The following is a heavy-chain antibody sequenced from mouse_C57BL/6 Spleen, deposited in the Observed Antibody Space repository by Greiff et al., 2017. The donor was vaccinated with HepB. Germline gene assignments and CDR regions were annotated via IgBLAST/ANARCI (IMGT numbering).Heavy chain of an antibody. CDR2: INPNYGTT. D-gene: IGHD1-1*01. J-gene: IGHJ2*01. Sequence: EVQLQQSGPELVKPGASVKISCKASGYSFTDYNMNWVQQSNGKSLEWIGVINPNYGTTSYNQKFKGKATLTVDQTSSTAYMQLNSLTSEDSAVYYSARSSTTVVATGDYWGQGTTLTVSS. CDR1: GYSFTDYN. CDR3: ARSSTTVVATGDY. V-gene: IGHV1-39*01.